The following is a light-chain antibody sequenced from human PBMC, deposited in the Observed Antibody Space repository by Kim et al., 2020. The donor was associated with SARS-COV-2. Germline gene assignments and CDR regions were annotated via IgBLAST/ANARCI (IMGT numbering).Light chain of an antibody. CDR3: QQYNNWPYT. CDR2: GAY. J-gene: IGKJ2*01. V-gene: IGKV3-15*01. CDR1: QSVRTN. Sequence: SVFPGERATLSCRTSQSVRTNLAWYHQKPGQAPRLVIYGAYTRATGIPAGFGGSGSGTEFTLTISSLQSEDFAVYYCQQYNNWPYTFGQGTKLEI.